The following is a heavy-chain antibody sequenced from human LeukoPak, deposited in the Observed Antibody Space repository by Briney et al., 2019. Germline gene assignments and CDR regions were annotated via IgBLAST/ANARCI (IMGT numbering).Heavy chain of an antibody. V-gene: IGHV3-21*01. J-gene: IGHJ6*04. Sequence: GGSLRLSCAASGFTFSSYSMNWVRQAPGKGLEWVSSISSGSSYIYYADSVKGRFTISRDNAKNSLYLQMNSLRAEDTAVYYYARNQGDCSGGSCYRWGYYGMDVWGKGTTVTVSS. CDR1: GFTFSSYS. CDR3: ARNQGDCSGGSCYRWGYYGMDV. D-gene: IGHD2-15*01. CDR2: ISSGSSYI.